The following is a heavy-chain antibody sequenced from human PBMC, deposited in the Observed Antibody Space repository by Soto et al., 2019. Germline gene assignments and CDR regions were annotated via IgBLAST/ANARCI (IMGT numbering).Heavy chain of an antibody. J-gene: IGHJ5*02. CDR3: ARGLPGYDFLSGYSSNSSHP. Sequence: PSETLSLTCTVSGGSISSGDYYWSWIRQPPGKGLEWIGYIYYSGSTYYNPSLKSRVTISVDTSKNQFSLKLSSVTAADTAVYYCARGLPGYDFLSGYSSNSSHPCGPAALVTLSS. V-gene: IGHV4-30-4*01. D-gene: IGHD3-3*01. CDR1: GGSISSGDYY. CDR2: IYYSGST.